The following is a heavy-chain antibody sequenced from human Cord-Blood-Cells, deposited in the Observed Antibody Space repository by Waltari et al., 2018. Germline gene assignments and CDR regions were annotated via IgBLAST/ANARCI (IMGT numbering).Heavy chain of an antibody. CDR2: IYYSGST. CDR3: ARSQYQLLPNWFDP. Sequence: QVQLQESGPGLVKPSETLSLTCTVSGGSISSYYWSWIRQPPGKGLEWIGYIYYSGSTNYNPSLKSRVTISVDTSKNQFSLKLSSVTAADTAVYYCARSQYQLLPNWFDPWGQGTLVTVSS. CDR1: GGSISSYY. D-gene: IGHD2-2*01. J-gene: IGHJ5*02. V-gene: IGHV4-59*01.